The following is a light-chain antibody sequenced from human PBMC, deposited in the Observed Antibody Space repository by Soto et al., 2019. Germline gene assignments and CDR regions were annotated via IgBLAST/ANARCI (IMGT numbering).Light chain of an antibody. V-gene: IGKV3-20*01. J-gene: IGKJ4*01. CDR1: QAVSSIL. CDR3: QQHGTSPI. Sequence: EVVLTQSPGTLSLSPGEKATLSCRASQAVSSILLGWYQQKPGQAPRLLIYGASSRATGIPDRFSGSGSGTDFTLTVSRLEPEDFAVYYCQQHGTSPIFGGGTKVEIK. CDR2: GAS.